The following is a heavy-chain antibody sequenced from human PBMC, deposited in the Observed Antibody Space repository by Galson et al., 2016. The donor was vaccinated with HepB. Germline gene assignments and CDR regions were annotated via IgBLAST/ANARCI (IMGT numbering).Heavy chain of an antibody. CDR1: GFTFSYYY. CDR3: AKLDCGRDCPKDD. J-gene: IGHJ4*02. D-gene: IGHD2-21*02. V-gene: IGHV3-30*18. CDR2: ISYDGGDK. Sequence: SLRLSCAASGFTFSYYYMSWIRQAPGKGLEWVAVISYDGGDKQYADSVKGRFTVSRDNSKNTLFLQMNSLRVEDTAVYYCAKLDCGRDCPKDDWGQGTLVTVSS.